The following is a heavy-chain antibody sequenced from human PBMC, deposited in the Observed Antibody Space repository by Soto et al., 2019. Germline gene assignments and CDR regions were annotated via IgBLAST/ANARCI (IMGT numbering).Heavy chain of an antibody. CDR3: AKRRGIVVVVAGVPSPRNYGMDV. CDR1: GFTFSSYS. D-gene: IGHD2-15*01. CDR2: ISSSSSTI. V-gene: IGHV3-48*01. J-gene: IGHJ6*02. Sequence: GGSLRLSCAASGFTFSSYSMNWVRQAPGKGLEWVSYISSSSSTIYYADSVKGRFTISRDTSKNTLFLQMNSLRAEDTAVYYCAKRRGIVVVVAGVPSPRNYGMDVWGQGTTVTVSS.